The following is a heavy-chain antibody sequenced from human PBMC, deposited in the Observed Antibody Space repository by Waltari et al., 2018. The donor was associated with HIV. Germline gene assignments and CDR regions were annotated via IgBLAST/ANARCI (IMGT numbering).Heavy chain of an antibody. CDR1: GYDFTSYG. D-gene: IGHD5-18*01. Sequence: QLLQSGPETRKPGASVKISCKASGYDFTSYGISWVRRAPGVGLEWVGWIWRDDGNKGIDRKFKDRVSLTTDTSTTTAFLELRRLMVDETAIYYRARGGGSWIQETHYYKAFDVWGQGTTVIVSS. CDR3: ARGGGSWIQETHYYKAFDV. V-gene: IGHV1-18*01. J-gene: IGHJ6*02. CDR2: IWRDDGNK.